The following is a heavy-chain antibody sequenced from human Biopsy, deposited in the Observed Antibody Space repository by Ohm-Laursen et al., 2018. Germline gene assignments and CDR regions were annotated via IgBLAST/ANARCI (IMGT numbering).Heavy chain of an antibody. CDR1: GASIISGGHF. V-gene: IGHV4-31*02. Sequence: TLSLTWTVSGASIISGGHFWNWIRQHPGKGLEWIGYIYYSGSTYYNPSLKSRVSISVDTSKNQFSLKLNSVTVADTAVCYCARGEAGVYDALDIWGQGTMVIVSS. CDR3: ARGEAGVYDALDI. J-gene: IGHJ3*02. D-gene: IGHD5/OR15-5a*01. CDR2: IYYSGST.